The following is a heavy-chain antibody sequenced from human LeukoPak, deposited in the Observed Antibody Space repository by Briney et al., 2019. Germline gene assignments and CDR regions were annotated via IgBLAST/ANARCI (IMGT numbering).Heavy chain of an antibody. CDR3: ARVIGYDSSGYPLLN. V-gene: IGHV1-18*01. J-gene: IGHJ4*02. Sequence: GASEKVSCKASGYTFTSYGISWVRQAPGQGLEWMGWISAYNGNTNYAQKLQGRVTMTTDTSTSTAYMELRSLRSDDTAVYYCARVIGYDSSGYPLLNWGQGTLVTVSS. D-gene: IGHD3-22*01. CDR1: GYTFTSYG. CDR2: ISAYNGNT.